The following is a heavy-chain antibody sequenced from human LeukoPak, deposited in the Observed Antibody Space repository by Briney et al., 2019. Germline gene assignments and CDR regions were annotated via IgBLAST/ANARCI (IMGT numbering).Heavy chain of an antibody. J-gene: IGHJ4*02. Sequence: ASVKVSCKASGYTFTSYGISWVRQAPGQGLEWMGWISAYNGNTNYAQKLQGRVTMTTDTSTSTAYMELRSLRSDDTAVYYCARAPRDISGFPRFDYWGQGTLVTVSS. CDR3: ARAPRDISGFPRFDY. CDR2: ISAYNGNT. D-gene: IGHD3-22*01. CDR1: GYTFTSYG. V-gene: IGHV1-18*01.